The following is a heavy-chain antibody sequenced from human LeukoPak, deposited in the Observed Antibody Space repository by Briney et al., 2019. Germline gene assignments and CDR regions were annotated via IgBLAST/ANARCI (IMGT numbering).Heavy chain of an antibody. CDR2: ISYDGSNK. Sequence: GGSLRLSCAASGFTFSSYGMHWVRQAPGKGLEWVAVISYDGSNKYYADSVKGRFTISRDNSKNTLYLQMDSLRAEDTAVYYCAKDTADRMDTGYSSSWYFYYYYYYMDVWGKGTTVTVSS. V-gene: IGHV3-30*18. D-gene: IGHD6-13*01. CDR1: GFTFSSYG. CDR3: AKDTADRMDTGYSSSWYFYYYYYYMDV. J-gene: IGHJ6*03.